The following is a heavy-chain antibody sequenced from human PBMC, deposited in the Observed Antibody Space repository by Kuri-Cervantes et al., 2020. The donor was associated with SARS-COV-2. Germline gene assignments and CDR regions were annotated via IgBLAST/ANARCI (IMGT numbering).Heavy chain of an antibody. J-gene: IGHJ3*02. CDR3: AREGNEDAFET. CDR1: GFTFSSYA. V-gene: IGHV3-30-3*01. Sequence: GGSLRLSCAASGFTFSSYAIHWVRQTPGKGLEWVAVISYDGNNEYYADSVKGRFTISRDSSRNTLSLQMNSLRTEDTAVYYCAREGNEDAFETWGQGTRVTVSS. CDR2: ISYDGNNE.